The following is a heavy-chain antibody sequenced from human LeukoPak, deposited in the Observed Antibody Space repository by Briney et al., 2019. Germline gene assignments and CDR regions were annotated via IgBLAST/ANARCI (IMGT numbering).Heavy chain of an antibody. D-gene: IGHD3-10*01. Sequence: ASVKVSCKASGYTFTSYGISWVRQAPGQGLEWMGWISAYNGNTNYAQKLQGRVAMTTDTSTSTAYMELRSLRSDDTAVYYCASTSMVRGVIITYPGYFQHWGQGTLVTVSS. CDR2: ISAYNGNT. CDR3: ASTSMVRGVIITYPGYFQH. CDR1: GYTFTSYG. V-gene: IGHV1-18*01. J-gene: IGHJ1*01.